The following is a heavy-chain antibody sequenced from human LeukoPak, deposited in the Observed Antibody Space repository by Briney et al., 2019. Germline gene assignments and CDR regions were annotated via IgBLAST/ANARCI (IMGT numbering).Heavy chain of an antibody. Sequence: GGSLRLSCTASGFTFSSYWMSWVRQAPGKGLEWVANIKQDGSEKYCVDSVKGRFTISRDNAKDSLYLQMNSLRAEDMAVYYCARAQLRFLEWSPWGYWGQGTLVTVSS. J-gene: IGHJ4*02. CDR2: IKQDGSEK. CDR3: ARAQLRFLEWSPWGY. V-gene: IGHV3-7*01. CDR1: GFTFSSYW. D-gene: IGHD3-3*01.